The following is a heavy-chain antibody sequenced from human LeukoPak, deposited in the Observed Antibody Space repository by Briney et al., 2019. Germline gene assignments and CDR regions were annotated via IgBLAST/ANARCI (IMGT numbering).Heavy chain of an antibody. CDR1: GFTFKSYA. Sequence: GGSLRLSCASSGFTFKSYAMTWVRQAPGKGLEWVSAIGGGGDKVFYEDSVKVRFTISRDNSKQTLFLQMNSLGAADTAVYYCAKVSSGEHTFWSDFSQDKWFDPWGLGTLVTVAS. V-gene: IGHV3-23*01. CDR2: IGGGGDKV. CDR3: AKVSSGEHTFWSDFSQDKWFDP. D-gene: IGHD3-3*01. J-gene: IGHJ5*02.